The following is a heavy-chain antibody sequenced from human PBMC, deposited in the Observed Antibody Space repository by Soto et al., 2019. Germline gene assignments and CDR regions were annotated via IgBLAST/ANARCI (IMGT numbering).Heavy chain of an antibody. Sequence: VGSLRLSCAASGFTFSSYAMHWVRQAPGKGLEWVAVISYDGSNKYYADSVKGRFTISRDNSKNTVYLQMNSLRAEDTAVYYCARDRNWNYDAFDIWGQGTMVTVSS. CDR2: ISYDGSNK. V-gene: IGHV3-30-3*01. J-gene: IGHJ3*02. D-gene: IGHD1-7*01. CDR3: ARDRNWNYDAFDI. CDR1: GFTFSSYA.